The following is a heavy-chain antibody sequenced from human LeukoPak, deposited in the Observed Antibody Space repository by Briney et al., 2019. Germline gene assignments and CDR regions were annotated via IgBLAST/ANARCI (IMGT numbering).Heavy chain of an antibody. CDR1: GFTFSSHA. CDR3: AKLIIAAAGYDYLQH. V-gene: IGHV3-23*01. J-gene: IGHJ1*01. Sequence: GGSLRLSCAASGFTFSSHAMSWVRQAPGKGLEWVSAISGSSSNTLCADSLKGRFTISRDNSKNTLYLQMSSLRAEDTAVYYCAKLIIAAAGYDYLQHWGQGTLVTVSS. D-gene: IGHD6-13*01. CDR2: ISGSSSNT.